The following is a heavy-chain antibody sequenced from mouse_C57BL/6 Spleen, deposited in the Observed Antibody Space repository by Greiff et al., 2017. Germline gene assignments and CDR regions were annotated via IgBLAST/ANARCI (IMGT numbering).Heavy chain of an antibody. D-gene: IGHD1-1*01. Sequence: EVKLMESEGGLVQPGSSMKLSCTASGFTFSDYYMAWVRQVPEKGLEWVANINYDGSSTYYLDSLKSRFIISRDNAKNILYLQMSSLKSEDTATYYCARRYGSSYVGYFDVWGTGTTVTVSS. CDR3: ARRYGSSYVGYFDV. CDR2: INYDGSST. J-gene: IGHJ1*03. CDR1: GFTFSDYY. V-gene: IGHV5-16*02.